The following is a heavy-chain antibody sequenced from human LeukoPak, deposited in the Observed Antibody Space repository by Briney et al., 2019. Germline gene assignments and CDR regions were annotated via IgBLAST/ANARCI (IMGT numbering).Heavy chain of an antibody. CDR3: ARDLDNTDAFDI. CDR1: GFTFSSYW. J-gene: IGHJ3*02. Sequence: GGSLRLSCAASGFTFSSYWISWVRQAPGKGLEWVANIKKDGSEKDYMDSVKGRFTISRDNAKNSLYLQMNSLRAEDTAVYYCARDLDNTDAFDIWGQGTMVTVSS. CDR2: IKKDGSEK. V-gene: IGHV3-7*01. D-gene: IGHD1-14*01.